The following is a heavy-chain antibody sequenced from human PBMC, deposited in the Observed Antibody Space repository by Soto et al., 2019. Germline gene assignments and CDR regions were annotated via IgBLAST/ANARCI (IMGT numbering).Heavy chain of an antibody. CDR3: AKRDVNYDGYYYGMDV. CDR2: ISRSGGST. V-gene: IGHV3-23*01. Sequence: EVQLLESGGGLVQPGGSLRLSCAASGFTFSSYAMSWVRQAPGKGLEWVSAISRSGGSTYYADSVKGRFTISRDNSKNTLYLQMNSLRAEDTAVYYCAKRDVNYDGYYYGMDVWGQGTTVTVSS. D-gene: IGHD5-12*01. J-gene: IGHJ6*02. CDR1: GFTFSSYA.